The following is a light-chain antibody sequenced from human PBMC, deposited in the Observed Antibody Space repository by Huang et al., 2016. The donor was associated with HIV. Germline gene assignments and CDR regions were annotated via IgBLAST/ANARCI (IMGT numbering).Light chain of an antibody. Sequence: DIEMTQSPSSLSASVGDRVTITCWTSQSISRYLHWYQQKPGKAPKLLIHTASSLQSGVPSRFSGRGSGTEFTLTINNLQPDDFATYYCQQSYSAPTLTFGGGTKVDIK. CDR1: QSISRY. J-gene: IGKJ4*01. V-gene: IGKV1-39*01. CDR2: TAS. CDR3: QQSYSAPTLT.